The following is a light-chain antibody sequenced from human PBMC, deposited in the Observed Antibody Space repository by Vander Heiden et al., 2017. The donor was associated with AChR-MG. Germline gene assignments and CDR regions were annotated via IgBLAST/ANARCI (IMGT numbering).Light chain of an antibody. J-gene: IGKJ1*01. CDR2: RVS. CDR3: MQDSLWWT. CDR1: QSLVYSDGNTY. V-gene: IGKV2-30*01. Sequence: DVVMTQSPLSLPVTLGQPASISCRSSQSLVYSDGNTYLHWFQQRPGQSPRRLIYRVSNRDPGVPDRFSGSGSGTDFTLKISRVEAEDVGVYYCMQDSLWWTFGPGTKVEIK.